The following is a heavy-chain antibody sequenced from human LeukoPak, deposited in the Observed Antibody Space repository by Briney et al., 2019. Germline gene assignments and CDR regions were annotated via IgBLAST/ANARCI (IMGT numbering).Heavy chain of an antibody. CDR3: ARESRVVVGDGYHLDS. D-gene: IGHD2-15*01. CDR1: GGSMSNYY. V-gene: IGHV4-4*07. J-gene: IGHJ4*02. CDR2: LYIGRST. Sequence: SETLCLTCTVSGGSMSNYYWSWIRQPAGKGLEWIGRLYIGRSTDYNPSLKSRVTMSVDKSNNQFSLRLTSVTAADAAMYYCARESRVVVGDGYHLDSWGPGILITVSS.